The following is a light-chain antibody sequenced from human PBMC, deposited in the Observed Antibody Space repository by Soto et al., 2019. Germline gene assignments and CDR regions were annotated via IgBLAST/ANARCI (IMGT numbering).Light chain of an antibody. V-gene: IGLV2-14*01. Sequence: QSALTQPVSVSGSPGQSITISCTATSSDVGGYNFVSWYQHHPGKAPKVMIYEVSNRPSGVSNRFSGSKSGNTASLTISGLQAEDEAVYYCSSYTSSSTLFGGGTKLTVL. J-gene: IGLJ2*01. CDR3: SSYTSSSTL. CDR2: EVS. CDR1: SSDVGGYNF.